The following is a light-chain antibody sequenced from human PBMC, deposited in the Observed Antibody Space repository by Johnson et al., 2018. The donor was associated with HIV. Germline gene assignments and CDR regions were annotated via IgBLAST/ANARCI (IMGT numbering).Light chain of an antibody. V-gene: IGLV1-51*02. CDR3: GTWDSSLSGGLYV. CDR2: ESN. CDR1: SSNIGKNS. J-gene: IGLJ1*01. Sequence: QFVLTQPPSVSAAPGQKVTIPCSGSSSNIGKNSVSWYQQLPGTAPKLLIYESNKRPSGIPDRFSASKSGTSATLGITGLQTEDEADYYCGTWDSSLSGGLYVFGTGTRVTVL.